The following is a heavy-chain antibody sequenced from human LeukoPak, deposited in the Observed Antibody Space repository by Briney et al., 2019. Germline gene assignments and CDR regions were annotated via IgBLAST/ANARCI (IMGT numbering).Heavy chain of an antibody. CDR3: ARRVPNEVITDYFDY. D-gene: IGHD3-16*01. J-gene: IGHJ4*02. V-gene: IGHV3-48*04. CDR2: IHSSGGII. Sequence: PGGSLRLSCVASGFSLSSYSMSWVRQAPGKGLEWISFIHSSGGIIFYAESVKGRFTISRDNAKNSLFLQMNSLRAEDTAVYYCARRVPNEVITDYFDYWGPGTLVTVSS. CDR1: GFSLSSYS.